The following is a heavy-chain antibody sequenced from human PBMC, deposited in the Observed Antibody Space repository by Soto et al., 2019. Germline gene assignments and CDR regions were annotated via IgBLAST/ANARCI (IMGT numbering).Heavy chain of an antibody. D-gene: IGHD3-10*01. J-gene: IGHJ4*02. CDR3: ARWWFGEFFDY. Sequence: SETLSLTCAVSGGSISSGGYSWSWIRQPPGKGLEWIGYIYHSGSTYYNPSLKSRVTISVDTSKNQFSLKLSSVTAADTAVYYCARWWFGEFFDYWGQGTLVTVSS. CDR1: GGSISSGGYS. CDR2: IYHSGST. V-gene: IGHV4-30-2*05.